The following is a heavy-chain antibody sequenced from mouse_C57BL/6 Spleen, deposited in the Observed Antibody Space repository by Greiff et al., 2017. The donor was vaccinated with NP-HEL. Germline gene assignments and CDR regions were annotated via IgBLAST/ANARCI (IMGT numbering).Heavy chain of an antibody. D-gene: IGHD2-4*01. CDR3: ARSGDYDYDAGFAY. CDR2: INPNNGGT. Sequence: VQLKQSGPELVKPGASVKISCKASGYTFTDYYMNWVKQSHGKSLEWIGDINPNNGGTSYNQKFKGKATLTVDKSSSTAYMELRSLTSEDSAVYYCARSGDYDYDAGFAYWGQGTLVTVSA. V-gene: IGHV1-26*01. CDR1: GYTFTDYY. J-gene: IGHJ3*01.